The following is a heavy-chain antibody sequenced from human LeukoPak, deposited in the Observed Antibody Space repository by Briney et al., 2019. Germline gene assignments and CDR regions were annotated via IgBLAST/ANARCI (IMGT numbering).Heavy chain of an antibody. CDR2: INHSGST. Sequence: SETLSLTCAVYGGSFSDYYWSWIRQPPGKGLEWIGEINHSGSTNYNPSLKSRVTISVDTSKNQSSLKLNSVTAADTAVYYCARWSSNYYDSSGRRFDPWGQGTLVTVSS. J-gene: IGHJ5*02. V-gene: IGHV4-34*01. D-gene: IGHD3-22*01. CDR3: ARWSSNYYDSSGRRFDP. CDR1: GGSFSDYY.